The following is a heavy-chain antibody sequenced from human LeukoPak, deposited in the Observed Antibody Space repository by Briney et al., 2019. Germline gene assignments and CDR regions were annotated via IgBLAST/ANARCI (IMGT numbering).Heavy chain of an antibody. Sequence: PSETLSLTCTVSGGSISSGSYYWSWIRQPAGKGLEWIGRIYTSGSTNYNPSLKSRVTISVDTSKNQFPLKLSSVTAADTAVYYCARASTKVSLELRGNWFDPWGQGTLVTVSS. CDR2: IYTSGST. V-gene: IGHV4-61*02. CDR3: ARASTKVSLELRGNWFDP. J-gene: IGHJ5*02. CDR1: GGSISSGSYY. D-gene: IGHD1-7*01.